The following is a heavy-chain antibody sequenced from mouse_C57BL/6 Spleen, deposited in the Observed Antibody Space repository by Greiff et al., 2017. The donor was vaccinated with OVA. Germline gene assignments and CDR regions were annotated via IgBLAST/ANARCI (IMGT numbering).Heavy chain of an antibody. D-gene: IGHD1-1*01. CDR2: IRSKSSNYAT. Sequence: DVMLVESGGGLVQPKGSLKLSCAASGFTFNTYAMHWVRQAPGKGLEWVARIRSKSSNYATYYADSVKDRFTISRDDSQSMLYLQMNNLKTEDTAMYYCVREDYYGSSYEAWFAYWGQGTLVTVSA. CDR3: VREDYYGSSYEAWFAY. V-gene: IGHV10-3*01. J-gene: IGHJ3*01. CDR1: GFTFNTYA.